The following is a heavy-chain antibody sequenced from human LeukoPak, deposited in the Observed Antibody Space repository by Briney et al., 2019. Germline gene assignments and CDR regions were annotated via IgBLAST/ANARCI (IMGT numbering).Heavy chain of an antibody. CDR1: GGSISSYY. V-gene: IGHV4-59*12. CDR3: ARDLTLIAAAGTFGY. D-gene: IGHD6-13*01. J-gene: IGHJ4*02. Sequence: SETLSLTCTVSGGSISSYYWSWIRQPPGKGLEWIGYIYYSGSTNYNPSLKSRVTISVDTSKNQFSLKLSSVTAADTAVYYCARDLTLIAAAGTFGYWGQGTLVTVSS. CDR2: IYYSGST.